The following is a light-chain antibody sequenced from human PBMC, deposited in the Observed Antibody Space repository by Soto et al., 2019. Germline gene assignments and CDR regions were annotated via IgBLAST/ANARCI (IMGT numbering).Light chain of an antibody. J-gene: IGLJ1*01. Sequence: QSVLTQPASVSGSPGQSITISCPGTSSEVGSYNLVSWYQQHPGKAPKLMIYEVSKRPSGVSNLFSGSKSGNTASLTISGLQAEDEADYYCCSYAGSSTFAYVFGTGTKVTVL. CDR3: CSYAGSSTFAYV. CDR2: EVS. CDR1: SSEVGSYNL. V-gene: IGLV2-23*02.